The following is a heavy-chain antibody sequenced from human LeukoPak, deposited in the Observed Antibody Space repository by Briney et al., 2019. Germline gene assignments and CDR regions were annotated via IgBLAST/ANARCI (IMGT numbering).Heavy chain of an antibody. V-gene: IGHV4-30-2*01. D-gene: IGHD4-17*01. J-gene: IGHJ4*02. CDR1: GGSISSGGYY. Sequence: SETLSLTCTVSGGSISSGGYYWSWIRQPPGKGLEWIGYIYHSGSTYYNPSLKSRVTISVDRSKNQFSLKLSSVTAADTAVYYCARLDYGDYVYYFDYWGQGTLVTVSS. CDR3: ARLDYGDYVYYFDY. CDR2: IYHSGST.